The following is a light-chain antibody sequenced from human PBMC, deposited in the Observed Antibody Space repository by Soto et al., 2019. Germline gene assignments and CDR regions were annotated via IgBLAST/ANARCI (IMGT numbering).Light chain of an antibody. CDR3: SSYTSTNTWV. J-gene: IGLJ3*02. V-gene: IGLV2-14*01. CDR1: SSDVGSHNF. CDR2: GVN. Sequence: QSALTQPASVSGSPGQSITISCTGTSSDVGSHNFVSWHQQHPGKAPKFMMYGVNNRPSGVSNRSSGSKSGNTASLTISGLQAEDEADYYCSSYTSTNTWVFGGGTKLTVL.